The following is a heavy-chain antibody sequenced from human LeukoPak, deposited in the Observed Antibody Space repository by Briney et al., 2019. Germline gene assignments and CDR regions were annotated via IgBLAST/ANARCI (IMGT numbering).Heavy chain of an antibody. D-gene: IGHD1-7*01. CDR3: ATVDWNSPR. V-gene: IGHV4-61*02. CDR2: IYTSGST. Sequence: SETLSLTCTVSGGSISSGSYYWSWIRQPAGKGLEWIGRIYTSGSTNYNPSLKSRVTISVDTSKNQFSLKLSSVTAADTAVYYCATVDWNSPRWGQGTLVTVSS. CDR1: GGSISSGSYY. J-gene: IGHJ4*02.